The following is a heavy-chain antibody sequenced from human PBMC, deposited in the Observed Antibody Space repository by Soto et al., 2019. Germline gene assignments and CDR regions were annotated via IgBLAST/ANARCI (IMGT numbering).Heavy chain of an antibody. CDR1: GFTVSSNY. CDR3: ARVARQYQLLYFDY. V-gene: IGHV3-53*04. CDR2: IYSGGST. J-gene: IGHJ4*02. D-gene: IGHD2-2*01. Sequence: EVQLVESGGGLVQPGGSLRLSCAASGFTVSSNYMSWVRQAPGKGLEWVSVIYSGGSTYYADSVKGRFTISRHNSKNTLYLQMNSLRADDAAVYYCARVARQYQLLYFDYWGQGTLVTVSS.